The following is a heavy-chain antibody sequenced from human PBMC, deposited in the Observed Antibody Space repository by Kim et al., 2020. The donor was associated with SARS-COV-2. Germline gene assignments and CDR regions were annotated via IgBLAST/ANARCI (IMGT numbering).Heavy chain of an antibody. J-gene: IGHJ4*02. V-gene: IGHV1-46*01. D-gene: IGHD6-25*01. CDR3: ARGLYSSDDY. Sequence: STSYAQKFQGRVTMTRDTSTSTVYMELSSLRSEETAMYYCARGLYSSDDYWGQGTLVTVSS. CDR2: ST.